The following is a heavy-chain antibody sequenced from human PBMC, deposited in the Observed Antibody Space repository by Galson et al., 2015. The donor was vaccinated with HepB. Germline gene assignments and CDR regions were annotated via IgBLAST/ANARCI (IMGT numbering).Heavy chain of an antibody. CDR1: GDSISNDRW. J-gene: IGHJ4*02. V-gene: IGHV4-4*02. D-gene: IGHD3-10*01. Sequence: ETLSLTCAVSGDSISNDRWWSWVRQPPGEGLEWIGEAYHSGGTNYRPSLKSQVTISVDKSKNQFSLKLTSVTAADTAVYYCARAKEGRGYFDYWGQGTLVTVSS. CDR2: AYHSGGT. CDR3: ARAKEGRGYFDY.